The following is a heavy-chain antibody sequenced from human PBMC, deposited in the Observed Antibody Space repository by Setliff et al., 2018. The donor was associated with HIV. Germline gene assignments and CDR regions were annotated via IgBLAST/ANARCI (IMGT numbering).Heavy chain of an antibody. D-gene: IGHD3-22*01. CDR2: IYTSGNA. CDR3: AADTGFYFDSTGYSTAFDI. J-gene: IGHJ3*02. CDR1: GDSISSITYS. Sequence: SETLSLTCTVSGDSISSITYSWNWIRQLPGKGLEWIGNIYTSGNADYNPSLKSRLSISVDTSKKHFSLKLSSVTAADTAVYYCAADTGFYFDSTGYSTAFDIWGPGTMVTVSS. V-gene: IGHV4-31*03.